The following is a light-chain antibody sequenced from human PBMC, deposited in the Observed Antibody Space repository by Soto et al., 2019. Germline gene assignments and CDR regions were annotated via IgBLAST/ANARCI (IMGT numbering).Light chain of an antibody. CDR2: EVI. CDR1: SSDIGDYDY. Sequence: QCLLTQPACVSGSRGQSITISCTGTSSDIGDYDYVSWYQQHPGKAPKLIIYEVINRPSGVSDRFSGSKSGNTASLTISGLQSEDEADYYCTSYTTINTYIFGTGTKVTVL. J-gene: IGLJ1*01. CDR3: TSYTTINTYI. V-gene: IGLV2-14*01.